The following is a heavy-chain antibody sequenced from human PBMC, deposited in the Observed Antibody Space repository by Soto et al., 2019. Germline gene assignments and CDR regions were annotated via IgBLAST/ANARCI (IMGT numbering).Heavy chain of an antibody. J-gene: IGHJ6*02. CDR2: IIPMFGTA. CDR3: AREIDGYYGMDV. CDR1: GGTFSTDI. Sequence: QVQLVQSGAEVKKPGSSVKVSCKASGGTFSTDIISWVRQAPGQGLEWMGGIIPMFGTANNAQKFQGRVTITADESTSTAYMELSSLRSEDTAVYFCAREIDGYYGMDVWGQGTTVTVAS. V-gene: IGHV1-69*12.